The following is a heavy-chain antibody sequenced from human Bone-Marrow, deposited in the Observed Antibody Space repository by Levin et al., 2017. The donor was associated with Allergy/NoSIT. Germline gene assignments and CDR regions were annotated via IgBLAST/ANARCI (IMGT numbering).Heavy chain of an antibody. J-gene: IGHJ6*02. CDR1: GFTFTDYA. CDR2: VSWNSGTI. Sequence: SLKISCAASGFTFTDYAIHWIRQAPGRGLEWVSGVSWNSGTIGYADSVKGRFTISRDNANNSLYLQMNSLRTEDTALYFCARHKDYGGNGYYYYGMDVWGQGTTVTVSS. CDR3: ARHKDYGGNGYYYYGMDV. D-gene: IGHD4-23*01. V-gene: IGHV3-9*01.